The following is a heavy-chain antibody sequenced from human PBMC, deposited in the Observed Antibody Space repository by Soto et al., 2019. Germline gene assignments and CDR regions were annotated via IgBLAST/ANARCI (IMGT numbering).Heavy chain of an antibody. J-gene: IGHJ4*02. CDR3: ARGVSFDY. V-gene: IGHV4-34*01. D-gene: IGHD1-20*01. CDR1: GGSFSGYY. CDR2: INHSGST. Sequence: PSETLSLTCAVYGGSFSGYYWSWIRQPPGKGLEWIGEINHSGSTNYNPSLKSRVTISVDTSKNQFSLKLSSVTAADTAVYYCARGVSFDYWGQGTLVTVSS.